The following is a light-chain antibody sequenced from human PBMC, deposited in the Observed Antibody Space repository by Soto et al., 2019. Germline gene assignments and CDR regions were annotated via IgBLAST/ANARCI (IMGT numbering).Light chain of an antibody. CDR2: GAS. J-gene: IGKJ4*01. Sequence: DIPRTQSPSTLSASVGDRVTITCRASQSVSSRLAWYQQKPGKAPKLLIYGASNLESGVPSRFSGSGSGTEFTLTISSLQPDDFATYYCQQYNSYSLTFGGGTTVEIK. V-gene: IGKV1-5*01. CDR1: QSVSSR. CDR3: QQYNSYSLT.